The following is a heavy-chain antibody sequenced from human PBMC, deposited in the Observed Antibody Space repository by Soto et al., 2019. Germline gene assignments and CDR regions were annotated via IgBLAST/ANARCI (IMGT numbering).Heavy chain of an antibody. CDR3: ARVGSRYYYYYGMDV. J-gene: IGHJ6*02. CDR1: GGSISSSNW. V-gene: IGHV4-4*02. Sequence: SETLSLTCAVSGGSISSSNWWSWVRQPPGKGLEWIGEIYHSGSTNYNPSLKSRVTISVDKSKNQFSLKLSSVTAADTAVYYCARVGSRYYYYYGMDVWGQGTTVTVSS. CDR2: IYHSGST. D-gene: IGHD5-12*01.